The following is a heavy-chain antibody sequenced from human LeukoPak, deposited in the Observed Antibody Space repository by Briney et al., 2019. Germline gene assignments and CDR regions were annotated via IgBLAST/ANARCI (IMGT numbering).Heavy chain of an antibody. D-gene: IGHD3-22*01. CDR3: ARDVFSTYYYDSSGLGDAFEI. Sequence: ASVKVSCKASGYTFTSYGISWVRQAPGQGREWMGVISVNNGNTNYAQHLQGRLTMTTYTSTRTAYMELTSLRSDDTAVYYCARDVFSTYYYDSSGLGDAFEIWGRGTMVTVSS. CDR2: ISVNNGNT. CDR1: GYTFTSYG. V-gene: IGHV1-18*01. J-gene: IGHJ3*02.